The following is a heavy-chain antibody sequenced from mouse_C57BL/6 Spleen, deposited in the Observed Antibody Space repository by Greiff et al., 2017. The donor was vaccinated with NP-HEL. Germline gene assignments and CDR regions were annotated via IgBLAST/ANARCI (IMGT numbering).Heavy chain of an antibody. CDR3: ARGIYYDYDSY. Sequence: EVQLQQSGPELVKPGASVKISCKASGYTFTDYYMNWVKQSHGKSLEWIGDINPNNGGTSYNQKFKGKATLTVDKSSSTAYMELRSLTSEDSAVYYCARGIYYDYDSYWGQGTLVTVSA. CDR2: INPNNGGT. J-gene: IGHJ3*01. CDR1: GYTFTDYY. D-gene: IGHD2-4*01. V-gene: IGHV1-26*01.